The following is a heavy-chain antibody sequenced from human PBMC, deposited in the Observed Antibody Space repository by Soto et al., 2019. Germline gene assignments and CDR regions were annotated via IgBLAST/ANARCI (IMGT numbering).Heavy chain of an antibody. Sequence: SGGSLRLSCAASGFTFSSYGMHWVRQAPGKGLEWVAVISYDGGNKYSADSVKGRFTISRDNSKNTLYLQMNSLKSEDTAVYYCARRAPVTPFDYWGQGTLVTVSS. CDR3: ARRAPVTPFDY. J-gene: IGHJ4*02. D-gene: IGHD4-17*01. CDR2: ISYDGGNK. CDR1: GFTFSSYG. V-gene: IGHV3-30*03.